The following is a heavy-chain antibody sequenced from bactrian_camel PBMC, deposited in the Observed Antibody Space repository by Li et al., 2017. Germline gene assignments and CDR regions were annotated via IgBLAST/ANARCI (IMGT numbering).Heavy chain of an antibody. CDR1: GFTSPLRY. J-gene: IGHJ6*01. CDR3: AAGRVYIGDYCHGY. D-gene: IGHD3*01. Sequence: HVQLVESGGGSVQAGGSLRLSCTASGFTSPLRYMGWFREAPGKQREGVASIKTDSGTTYYAGPVRDRFAISLDNAKNTVWLQMNSLKPEDTAMYYCAAGRVYIGDYCHGYWGQGTQVTVS. CDR2: IKTDSGTT. V-gene: IGHV3S63*01.